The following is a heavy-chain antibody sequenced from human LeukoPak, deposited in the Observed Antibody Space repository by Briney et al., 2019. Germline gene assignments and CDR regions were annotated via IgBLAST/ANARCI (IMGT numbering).Heavy chain of an antibody. CDR1: GYSFTSYW. D-gene: IGHD3-10*01. V-gene: IGHV5-51*01. Sequence: GESLKISCKGSGYSFTSYWIGWVRQMPGKGLEWMGIIYPDDSDTRYSPSFQGQVTISADKSISTAYLQWSSLKASDTAMYYCATTGYYGSGSYFNPFDYWGQGTLVTVSS. J-gene: IGHJ4*02. CDR2: IYPDDSDT. CDR3: ATTGYYGSGSYFNPFDY.